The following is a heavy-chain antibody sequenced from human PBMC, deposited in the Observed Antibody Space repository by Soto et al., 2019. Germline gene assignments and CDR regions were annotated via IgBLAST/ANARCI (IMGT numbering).Heavy chain of an antibody. CDR1: GYTFTSYA. D-gene: IGHD5-12*01. J-gene: IGHJ4*02. V-gene: IGHV1-3*01. CDR3: ARAPLVVVATEFDY. CDR2: INAGNGNT. Sequence: GASVKVSCKASGYTFTSYAMHWVRQAPGQRLEWMGWINAGNGNTKYSQKFQGRVTITRDTSASTAYMEPSSLRSEDTAVYYCARAPLVVVATEFDYWGQGTLVTVSS.